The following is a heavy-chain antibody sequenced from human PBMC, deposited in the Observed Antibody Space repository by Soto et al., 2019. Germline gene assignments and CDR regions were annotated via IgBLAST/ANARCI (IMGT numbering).Heavy chain of an antibody. CDR3: AREYYYDSSGNPRYYGMDV. Sequence: GASVKVSCKASGGTFSSYAISWVRQAPGQGLEWMGGIIPIFGTANYAQKFQGRVTITADESTSTAYMELSSLRSEDTAVYYCAREYYYDSSGNPRYYGMDVWAQGTMVTVSS. J-gene: IGHJ6*02. V-gene: IGHV1-69*13. D-gene: IGHD3-22*01. CDR1: GGTFSSYA. CDR2: IIPIFGTA.